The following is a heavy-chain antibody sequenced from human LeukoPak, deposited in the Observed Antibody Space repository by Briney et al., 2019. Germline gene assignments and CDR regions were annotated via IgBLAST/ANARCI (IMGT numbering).Heavy chain of an antibody. V-gene: IGHV3-30*18. J-gene: IGHJ4*02. CDR3: AKWRWLGEPDDY. Sequence: GGSLRLSCAASGFTFSSCGMPWVRQAPGKGLEWLAVISYDGNNKYYADSVKGRFTISRDNSKNTLYLQMNSLRAEDAAVYYCAKWRWLGEPDDYWGQGTLVTVSS. CDR1: GFTFSSCG. D-gene: IGHD3-10*01. CDR2: ISYDGNNK.